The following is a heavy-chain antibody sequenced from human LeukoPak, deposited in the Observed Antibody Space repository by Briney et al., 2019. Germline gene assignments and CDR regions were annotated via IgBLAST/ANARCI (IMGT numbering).Heavy chain of an antibody. J-gene: IGHJ6*03. CDR2: IKSKTDGGTT. D-gene: IGHD2-2*01. V-gene: IGHV3-15*01. CDR3: TTDAYCSSTSCPFNYYYYCYYMDV. CDR1: GFTFSSYS. Sequence: GGSLRLSCAASGFTFSSYSMNWVRQAPGKGLEWVGRIKSKTDGGTTDYAAPVKGRFTISRDDSKNTLYLQMNSLKTEDTAVYYCTTDAYCSSTSCPFNYYYYCYYMDVWGKGTTVTVSS.